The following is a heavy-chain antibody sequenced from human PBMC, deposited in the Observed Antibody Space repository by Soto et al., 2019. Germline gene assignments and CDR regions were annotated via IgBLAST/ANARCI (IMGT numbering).Heavy chain of an antibody. D-gene: IGHD4-17*01. CDR3: AREGGAAFPYYYYYGMDG. CDR1: GFTFSSYS. Sequence: GGSLRLSCAASGFTFSSYSMNWVRQAPGKGLEWVSYISSSSSTIYYADSVKGRFTISRDNAKNSLYLQMNSLRAEDTAVYYCAREGGAAFPYYYYYGMDGWGQGTTVTVSS. CDR2: ISSSSSTI. V-gene: IGHV3-48*01. J-gene: IGHJ6*02.